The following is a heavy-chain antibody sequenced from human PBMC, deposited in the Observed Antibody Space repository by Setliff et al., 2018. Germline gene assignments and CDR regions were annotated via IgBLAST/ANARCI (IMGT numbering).Heavy chain of an antibody. J-gene: IGHJ3*02. V-gene: IGHV5-51*01. Sequence: PGESLKISCKGSGYSFTSYWIGWVRQMPGKGLEWMGIIYPGDSDTRYSPSFQGQVTISADKSISTAYLQWSSLKAPDTAMYYCARNRVALYDAFDIWGQGTMVTVSS. D-gene: IGHD5-12*01. CDR1: GYSFTSYW. CDR3: ARNRVALYDAFDI. CDR2: IYPGDSDT.